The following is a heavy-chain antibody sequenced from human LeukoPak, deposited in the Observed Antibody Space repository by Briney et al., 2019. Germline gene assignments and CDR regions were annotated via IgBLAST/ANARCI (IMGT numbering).Heavy chain of an antibody. V-gene: IGHV3-23*01. CDR1: GVTFSSYA. D-gene: IGHD3-22*01. J-gene: IGHJ3*02. CDR3: AKDQGALITMIVVVINAFDI. Sequence: GGSLRLSCAASGVTFSSYAMSWVRQAPGKGLEWVSAISGSGGSTYYADSVKGRFTISGDNSKNTLYLQMNSLRAEDTAVYYCAKDQGALITMIVVVINAFDIWGQGTMVTVSS. CDR2: ISGSGGST.